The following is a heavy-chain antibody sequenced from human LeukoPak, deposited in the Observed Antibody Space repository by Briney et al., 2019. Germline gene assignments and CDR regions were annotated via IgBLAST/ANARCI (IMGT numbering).Heavy chain of an antibody. Sequence: PGGSLRLSCAASGFTVSSNYMSWVRLAPGKGLEWVSVIYSGGSTYYADSVKGRFTISRDNSKNTLYLQMNSLRAEDTAVYYCARANYGAVDYFDYWGQGTLVTVSS. V-gene: IGHV3-66*02. CDR3: ARANYGAVDYFDY. CDR1: GFTVSSNY. CDR2: IYSGGST. J-gene: IGHJ4*02. D-gene: IGHD4-17*01.